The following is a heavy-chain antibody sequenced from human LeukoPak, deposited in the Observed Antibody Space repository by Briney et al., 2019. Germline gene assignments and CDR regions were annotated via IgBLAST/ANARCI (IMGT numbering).Heavy chain of an antibody. CDR1: GGSFSGYY. Sequence: SETLSLTCAVYGGSFSGYYWSWIRQPPGKGLEWIGEINHSGSTNYNPSLKSRVTISVDTSKNQFSLKLSSVTAADTAVYCCARGLRGYSYGYHYWGQGTLVTVSS. CDR2: INHSGST. J-gene: IGHJ4*02. V-gene: IGHV4-34*01. CDR3: ARGLRGYSYGYHY. D-gene: IGHD5-18*01.